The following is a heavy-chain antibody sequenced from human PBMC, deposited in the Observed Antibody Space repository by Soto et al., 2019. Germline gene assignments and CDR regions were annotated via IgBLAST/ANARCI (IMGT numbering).Heavy chain of an antibody. V-gene: IGHV5-51*01. CDR1: GYSFTSYW. CDR2: IYPGDSDT. D-gene: IGHD2-8*01. CDR3: ARHRCTNGVCYYFDY. Sequence: ESLKISCKGSGYSFTSYWIGWVRQMPGKGLEWMGIIYPGDSDTRYSPSFQGQVTISADKSISTAYLQWSSLKASDTAMYYCARHRCTNGVCYYFDYWGQGTLVTVSS. J-gene: IGHJ4*02.